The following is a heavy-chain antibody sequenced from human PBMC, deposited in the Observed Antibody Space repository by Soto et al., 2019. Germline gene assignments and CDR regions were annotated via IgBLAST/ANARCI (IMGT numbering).Heavy chain of an antibody. D-gene: IGHD4-17*01. V-gene: IGHV1-18*01. CDR3: ARVFLNYGDYGYYYYYYMDV. CDR2: ISAYNGNT. J-gene: IGHJ6*03. CDR1: GYTFTSYG. Sequence: GASVKVSCKASGYTFTSYGISWVRQAPGQGLEWMGWISAYNGNTNYAQKLQGRVTMTTDTSTSTAYMELRSLRSDDTAVYYCARVFLNYGDYGYYYYYYMDVWGKGTTVTVSS.